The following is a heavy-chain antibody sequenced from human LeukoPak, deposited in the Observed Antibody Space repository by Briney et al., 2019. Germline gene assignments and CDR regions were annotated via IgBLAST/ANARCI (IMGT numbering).Heavy chain of an antibody. CDR3: ARGDWKTRGFDY. J-gene: IGHJ4*02. D-gene: IGHD1-1*01. V-gene: IGHV1-2*04. CDR1: GYTFTGYY. Sequence: RASVEVSCKASGYTFTGYYMHWVRQAPGQGLEWMGWINPNSGGTNYAQKFQGWVTMTRDTSISTAYMELSRLRSDDTAVYYCARGDWKTRGFDYWGQGTLVTVSS. CDR2: INPNSGGT.